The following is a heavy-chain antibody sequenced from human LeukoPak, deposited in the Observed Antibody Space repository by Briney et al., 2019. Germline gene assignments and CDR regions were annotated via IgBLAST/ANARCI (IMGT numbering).Heavy chain of an antibody. CDR1: GFTFSSYG. Sequence: GGSLRLSCAASGFTFSSYGMHWVRQAPGKGLERVAVIWYVGSNKYYADSVKGRFTISRDNSKNTLYLQMNSLRAEGTAVYYCAREERYGDYSVYYGMDVWGQGTTVTVSS. J-gene: IGHJ6*02. V-gene: IGHV3-33*01. CDR3: AREERYGDYSVYYGMDV. D-gene: IGHD4-17*01. CDR2: IWYVGSNK.